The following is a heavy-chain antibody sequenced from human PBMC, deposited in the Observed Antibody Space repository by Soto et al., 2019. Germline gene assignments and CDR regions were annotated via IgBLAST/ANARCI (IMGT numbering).Heavy chain of an antibody. D-gene: IGHD3-3*01. J-gene: IGHJ3*02. Sequence: QVQLVQSGAEVKKPGASVKVSCKASGYTFTSYDINWVRQATGQGLEWMGWMNPNSGNTGYAQKFQGRVTMTRNTSISTAYMELSSLRSEDTAVYYCARGFRLYYDFWSGYTGDAFDIWGQGTMVTVSS. CDR1: GYTFTSYD. CDR3: ARGFRLYYDFWSGYTGDAFDI. CDR2: MNPNSGNT. V-gene: IGHV1-8*01.